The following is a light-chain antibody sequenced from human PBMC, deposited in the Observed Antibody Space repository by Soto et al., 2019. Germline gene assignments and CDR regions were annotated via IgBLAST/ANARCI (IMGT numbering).Light chain of an antibody. CDR3: QHYQGGHPIA. CDR1: QSVSAR. V-gene: IGKV3-20*01. Sequence: EIVLTQSPDTLSLSPGESATLSCRASQSVSARLAWYKHKPGQPPRLLISDVFNRVSGVAERFSGSGSETDFTLIIRRLEPEDSALYYCQHYQGGHPIAFGQGTRLEIK. CDR2: DVF. J-gene: IGKJ5*01.